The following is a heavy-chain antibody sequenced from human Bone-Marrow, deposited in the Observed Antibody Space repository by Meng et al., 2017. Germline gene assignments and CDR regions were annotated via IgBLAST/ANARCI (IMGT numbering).Heavy chain of an antibody. CDR1: GGSISSSSYY. Sequence: SETLSLTCTVSGGSISSSSYYWGWIHQPPGKGLEWIGVIYHSGSTNYNPSLKSLVTISVDTSKNQFSQKLSSVTAADTAVYYCARDVEGIVGANAFDIWGQGTMVTVSS. CDR2: IYHSGST. D-gene: IGHD1-26*01. CDR3: ARDVEGIVGANAFDI. J-gene: IGHJ3*02. V-gene: IGHV4-39*07.